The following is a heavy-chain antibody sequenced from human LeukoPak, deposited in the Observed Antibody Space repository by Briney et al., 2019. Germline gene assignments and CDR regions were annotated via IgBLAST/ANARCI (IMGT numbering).Heavy chain of an antibody. V-gene: IGHV3-21*01. CDR1: GFTFSSYS. Sequence: GSLRLSCAASGFTFSSYSMNWVRQAPGKGLEWVSSISSSSSYIYYADSVKGRFTISRDNAKNSLYLQMNSLRAEDTAVYYCARDPVVGAPSRWFDPWGQGTLVTVSS. CDR3: ARDPVVGAPSRWFDP. J-gene: IGHJ5*02. D-gene: IGHD1-26*01. CDR2: ISSSSSYI.